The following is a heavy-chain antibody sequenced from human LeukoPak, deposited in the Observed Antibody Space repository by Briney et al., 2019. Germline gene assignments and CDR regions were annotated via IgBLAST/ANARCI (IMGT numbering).Heavy chain of an antibody. CDR3: TKDPNGAYVGAFDP. Sequence: QSGGPLRLSCAASGFTFRSFAMPWARQAPGKGREWVSSITGSHGPTYNTDSVKGRFTISRDNSQNTLYLQMNSLRAEDTAVYYCTKDPNGAYVGAFDPWGQGTLVAVSS. V-gene: IGHV3-23*01. CDR2: ITGSHGPT. D-gene: IGHD4-17*01. CDR1: GFTFRSFA. J-gene: IGHJ5*02.